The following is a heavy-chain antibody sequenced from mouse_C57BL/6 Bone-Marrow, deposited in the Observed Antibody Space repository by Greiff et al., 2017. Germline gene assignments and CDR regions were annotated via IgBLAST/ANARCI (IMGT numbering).Heavy chain of an antibody. D-gene: IGHD1-1*01. Sequence: QVQLQQPGAELVRPGSSVKLSCKASGYTFTSYWMHWVKQRPIQGLEWIGNIDPSDSETHYNQKFKDKATLTVDKSSSTAYMQLSSLTSEDSAVYYCARSTTVVAPDYWGQGTTLTVAS. CDR3: ARSTTVVAPDY. J-gene: IGHJ2*01. V-gene: IGHV1-52*01. CDR1: GYTFTSYW. CDR2: IDPSDSET.